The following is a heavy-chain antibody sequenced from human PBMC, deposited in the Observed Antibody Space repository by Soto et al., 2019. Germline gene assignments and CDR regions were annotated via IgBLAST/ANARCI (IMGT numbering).Heavy chain of an antibody. CDR3: AKSRPIFGVVPQADYYYYMDV. J-gene: IGHJ6*02. Sequence: LRLSCAAPGFTFSSYGMHWVRQAPGKGLEWVAVISFDGSNKYYGHSVKGRFTISRDNSRNTLFLQMNSLRAEDTAMYYCAKSRPIFGVVPQADYYYYMDVWGQGTTVTVSS. V-gene: IGHV3-30*18. CDR1: GFTFSSYG. D-gene: IGHD3-3*01. CDR2: ISFDGSNK.